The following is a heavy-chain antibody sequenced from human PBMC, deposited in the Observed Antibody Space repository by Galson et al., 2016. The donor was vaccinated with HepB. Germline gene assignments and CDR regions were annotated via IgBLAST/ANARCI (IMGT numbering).Heavy chain of an antibody. Sequence: ETLSLTCALSGGSFTDYHWSWIRQPPGKGLEWIGYIYYTGSTNYSPSLKSRVIISIDRSNNQFSLKLRPVTAADTAVYYCARQSRLGLRPKGMDVWGQGTTVTVSS. CDR2: IYYTGST. CDR1: GGSFTDYH. CDR3: ARQSRLGLRPKGMDV. D-gene: IGHD3/OR15-3a*01. V-gene: IGHV4-59*01. J-gene: IGHJ6*02.